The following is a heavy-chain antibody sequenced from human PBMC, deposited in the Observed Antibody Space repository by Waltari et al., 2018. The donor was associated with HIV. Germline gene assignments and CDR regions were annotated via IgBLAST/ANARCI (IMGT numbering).Heavy chain of an antibody. Sequence: QVQLVESGGGVVPPGGSLRLSCAARGFPCSSYGMHWVRQAPGTGPGGVAFIRYDGSNKYYSDSVKGRFTISRDNSKNTLYLQMNSLRAEDTAVYYCANQEMRLPEVGGYYGMDVWGQGTTVTVSS. D-gene: IGHD2-2*01. CDR1: GFPCSSYG. CDR3: ANQEMRLPEVGGYYGMDV. CDR2: IRYDGSNK. J-gene: IGHJ6*02. V-gene: IGHV3-30*02.